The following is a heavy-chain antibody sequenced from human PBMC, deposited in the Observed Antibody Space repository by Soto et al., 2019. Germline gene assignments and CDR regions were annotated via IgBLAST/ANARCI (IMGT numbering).Heavy chain of an antibody. J-gene: IGHJ5*02. Sequence: PSETLSLTCTVSGGSISSGDYYWSWIRQPPGKGLEWIGYIYYSGSTYYNPSLKSRVTISVDTSKNQFSLKLSSVTAADTAVYYCAREAVQYCSGGSCSRHNWFYPWGQGTLVTVS. CDR3: AREAVQYCSGGSCSRHNWFYP. CDR2: IYYSGST. CDR1: GGSISSGDYY. D-gene: IGHD2-15*01. V-gene: IGHV4-30-4*01.